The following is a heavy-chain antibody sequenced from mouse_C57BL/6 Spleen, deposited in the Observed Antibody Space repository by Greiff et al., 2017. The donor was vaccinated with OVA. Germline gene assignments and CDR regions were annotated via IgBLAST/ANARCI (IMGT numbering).Heavy chain of an antibody. CDR2: IYPGSGNT. Sequence: VKVVESGPELVKPGASVKISCKASGYSFTSYYIHWVKQRPGQGLEWIGWIYPGSGNTKYNEKFKGKATLTADTSSSTAYMQLSSLTSEDSAVYYCARWITTVVADYWGQGTTLTVSS. CDR1: GYSFTSYY. D-gene: IGHD1-1*01. CDR3: ARWITTVVADY. V-gene: IGHV1-66*01. J-gene: IGHJ2*01.